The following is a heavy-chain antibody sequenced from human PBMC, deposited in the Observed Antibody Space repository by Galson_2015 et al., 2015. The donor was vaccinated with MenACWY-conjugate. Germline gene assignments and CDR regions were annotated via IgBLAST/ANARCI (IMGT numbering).Heavy chain of an antibody. J-gene: IGHJ4*02. CDR2: ISYDGNNK. CDR3: ARVLSSGSCSVY. CDR1: GFTFSHYG. V-gene: IGHV3-30*03. D-gene: IGHD2-15*01. Sequence: SLRLSCAASGFTFSHYGMHWVRQAPGKGLEWVTAISYDGNNKYYADSVKGRFTISRDNSKNTVSLQMNGLTTEDTAVYFCARVLSSGSCSVYWGQGTLVTVSS.